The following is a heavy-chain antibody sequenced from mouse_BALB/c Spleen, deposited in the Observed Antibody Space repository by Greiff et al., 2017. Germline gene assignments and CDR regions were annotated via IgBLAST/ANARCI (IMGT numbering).Heavy chain of an antibody. CDR3: AREGANWDPFAY. Sequence: EVKLLESGPGLVKPSQSLSLTCSVTGYSITSGYYWSWIRQFPGNKLEWMCYISSDGSNNYNPSLKNRISITRDTSKNQFFLKLNSVTTEDTATYDGAREGANWDPFAYWGQGTLVTVAA. D-gene: IGHD4-1*01. V-gene: IGHV3-6*02. CDR1: GYSITSGYY. J-gene: IGHJ3*01. CDR2: ISSDGSN.